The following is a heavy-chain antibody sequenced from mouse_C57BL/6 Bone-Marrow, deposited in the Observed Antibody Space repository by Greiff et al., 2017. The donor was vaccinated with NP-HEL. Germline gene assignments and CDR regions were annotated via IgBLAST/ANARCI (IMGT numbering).Heavy chain of an antibody. CDR2: IYPRDGST. CDR1: GYTFTSYD. V-gene: IGHV1-85*01. D-gene: IGHD1-1*01. Sequence: QVQLQQSGPELVKPGASVKLSCKASGYTFTSYDINWVKQTPGQGLEWIGWIYPRDGSTKYTEKFKGPATLTVDTSSSTAYMELHSLTSEDSAVYFCAKVGVYYYGSSSYAMDYWGQGTSVTVSS. CDR3: AKVGVYYYGSSSYAMDY. J-gene: IGHJ4*01.